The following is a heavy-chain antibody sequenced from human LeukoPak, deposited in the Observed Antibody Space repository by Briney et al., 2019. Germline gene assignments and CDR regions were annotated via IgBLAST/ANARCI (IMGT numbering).Heavy chain of an antibody. J-gene: IGHJ6*02. Sequence: ASVNVSWKVSGYTLTEFSMHWVRQAPGKGVVWMGGFDPEDGETIYAQKFQGRVTMTEDTSTDTAYMELSSLRSEDTAVYYCATGSSGWYSLIILGYYGMAVWGQGTTVTVSS. CDR1: GYTLTEFS. V-gene: IGHV1-24*01. CDR3: ATGSSGWYSLIILGYYGMAV. CDR2: FDPEDGET. D-gene: IGHD6-19*01.